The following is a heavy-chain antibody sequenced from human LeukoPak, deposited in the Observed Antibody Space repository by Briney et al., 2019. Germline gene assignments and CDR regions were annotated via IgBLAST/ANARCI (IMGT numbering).Heavy chain of an antibody. J-gene: IGHJ4*02. CDR1: GLTSSGYA. CDR2: ISNNGGYT. CDR3: AKQLGYCSDGSCYFPY. Sequence: GGSLRLSCAASGLTSSGYAMTWVRQAPGKGLEWVSAISNNGGYTYYADSVQGRFTISRDNSKSTLCLQMNSLRAEDTAVYYCAKQLGYCSDGSCYFPYWGQGTLVTVSS. D-gene: IGHD2-15*01. V-gene: IGHV3-23*01.